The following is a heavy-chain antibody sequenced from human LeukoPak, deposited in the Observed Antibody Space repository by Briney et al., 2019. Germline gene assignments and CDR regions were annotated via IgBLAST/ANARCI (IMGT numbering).Heavy chain of an antibody. CDR1: GGSINSYSITTFY. Sequence: SETLSLTCTVSGGSINSYSITTFYWSWIRQPPGKGLEWIGYIYYTGSANYNPSLKSRVTISVDTSKNQFSLKLSSVTAADTAVYYCARHVGGSGGINYYGLDVWGQGTTVTVSS. D-gene: IGHD3-10*01. V-gene: IGHV4-59*08. CDR2: IYYTGSA. CDR3: ARHVGGSGGINYYGLDV. J-gene: IGHJ6*02.